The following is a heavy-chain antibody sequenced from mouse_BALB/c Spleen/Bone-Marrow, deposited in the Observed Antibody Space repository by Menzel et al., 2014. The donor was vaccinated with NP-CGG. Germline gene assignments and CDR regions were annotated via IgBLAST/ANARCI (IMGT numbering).Heavy chain of an antibody. J-gene: IGHJ1*01. CDR1: GYTFTSYW. CDR2: INPSNGRT. Sequence: QVQLQQSGAELVKPGASVKLSCKASGYTFTSYWMHWVKQRPGQGLEWIGEINPSNGRTNYNEKFKSKATLTVDKSSSTTYMQLNSLTSEDSAVDYCARDNEYWYFDGWGAGTTVTVSS. V-gene: IGHV1S81*02. CDR3: ARDNEYWYFDG.